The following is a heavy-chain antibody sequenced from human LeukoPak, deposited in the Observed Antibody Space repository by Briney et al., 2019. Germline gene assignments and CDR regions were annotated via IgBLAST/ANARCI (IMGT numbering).Heavy chain of an antibody. CDR2: IYPRDGST. CDR3: ARGDMATILFDY. V-gene: IGHV1-46*01. CDR1: GYTFTSNY. D-gene: IGHD5-24*01. Sequence: ASVKVSCKASGYTFTSNYIHWVRQAPGQGLEWMGMIYPRDGSTSYAQKFQGRVTMTRDTSTSTVYMELSSLRSEDTAVYYCARGDMATILFDYWGQGTLVTVSS. J-gene: IGHJ4*02.